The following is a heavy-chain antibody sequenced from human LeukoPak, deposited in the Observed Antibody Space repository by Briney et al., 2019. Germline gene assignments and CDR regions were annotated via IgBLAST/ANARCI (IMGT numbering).Heavy chain of an antibody. J-gene: IGHJ3*02. V-gene: IGHV3-23*01. Sequence: PGGSLRLSCAASGFTFSSYAMSWVRQSPGKGLKWFSTISGSGGSTYYADSVKGRFTISRDNSKNTLYPQMNSLRAEDTGVYYCAKSRHDAFDIWGEGRMVTVSS. CDR2: ISGSGGST. CDR3: AKSRHDAFDI. CDR1: GFTFSSYA.